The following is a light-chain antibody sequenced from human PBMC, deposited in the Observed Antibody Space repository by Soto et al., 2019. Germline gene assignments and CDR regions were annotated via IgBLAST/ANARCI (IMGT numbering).Light chain of an antibody. CDR2: GAS. Sequence: EIVMTQSPVTLSVSPGERATLSCRASQSVSSKLAWYQQKPGQAPRLLIYGASTRATGIPARFSGSGSGTEFTLSISSLQSEDFAVYYCQQYNNWPQTFGQGTKVDI. V-gene: IGKV3-15*01. J-gene: IGKJ2*01. CDR3: QQYNNWPQT. CDR1: QSVSSK.